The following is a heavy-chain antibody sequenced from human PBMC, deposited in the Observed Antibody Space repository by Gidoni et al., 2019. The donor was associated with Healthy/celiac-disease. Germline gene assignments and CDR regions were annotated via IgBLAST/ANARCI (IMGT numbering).Heavy chain of an antibody. CDR3: ARARSALYSGSTGGFDY. CDR2: ISSSSSYI. D-gene: IGHD1-26*01. Sequence: EVQLVESGGGLVKPGGSLRLSCAASGFTFSSYSMNWVRQAPGKGLEWVSSISSSSSYIYYADSVKGRFTISRDNAKNSLYLQMNSLRAEDTAVYYCARARSALYSGSTGGFDYWGQGTLVTVSS. CDR1: GFTFSSYS. V-gene: IGHV3-21*01. J-gene: IGHJ4*02.